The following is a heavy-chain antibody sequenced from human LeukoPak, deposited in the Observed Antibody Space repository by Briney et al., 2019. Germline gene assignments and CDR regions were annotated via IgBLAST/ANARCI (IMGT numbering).Heavy chain of an antibody. CDR1: GGSFSGYY. V-gene: IGHV4-34*01. D-gene: IGHD6-13*01. CDR2: INHSGST. Sequence: KTSETLSLTCAVYGGSFSGYYWSWIRQPPGKGLEWIGEINHSGSTNYNPSLKSRVTISVDTSKNQFSLKLSSVTAADTAVYYCARLKPGPYSSSWYPARDYWGQGTLVTVSS. CDR3: ARLKPGPYSSSWYPARDY. J-gene: IGHJ4*02.